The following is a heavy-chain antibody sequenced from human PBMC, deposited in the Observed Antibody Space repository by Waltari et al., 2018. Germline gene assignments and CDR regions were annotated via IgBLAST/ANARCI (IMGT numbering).Heavy chain of an antibody. V-gene: IGHV3-30*01. CDR3: ARDGGSSGYYDY. CDR2: IAYDGSNK. Sequence: QVQLVESGGGVVQPGRSLRLSCAASGFTFSSYAMHWVRQAPGKGLEWVAVIAYDGSNKYYADSVKGRFTISRDNSKNTLYLQMNSLRAEDTAVYYCARDGGSSGYYDYWGQGTLVTVSS. D-gene: IGHD3-22*01. J-gene: IGHJ4*02. CDR1: GFTFSSYA.